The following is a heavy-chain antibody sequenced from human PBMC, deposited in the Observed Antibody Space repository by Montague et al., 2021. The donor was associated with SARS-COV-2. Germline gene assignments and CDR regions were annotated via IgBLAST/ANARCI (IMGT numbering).Heavy chain of an antibody. CDR2: IDWDDDK. CDR1: GFSLSTSGMC. V-gene: IGHV2-70*01. CDR3: ARIAGPSATTVVTPVDENGKDV. D-gene: IGHD4-23*01. Sequence: PALVKPTQTLTLTCTFSGFSLSTSGMCVSWIRQPPGKALEWVAVIDWDDDKYYNTSLKTRLTISKDTSKNQVVLTMTNMDPVDTATYYCARIAGPSATTVVTPVDENGKDVWGQGTTVTVSS. J-gene: IGHJ6*02.